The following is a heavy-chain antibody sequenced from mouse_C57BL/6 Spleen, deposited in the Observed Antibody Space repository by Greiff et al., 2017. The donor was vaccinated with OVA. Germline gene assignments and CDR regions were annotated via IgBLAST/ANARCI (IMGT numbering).Heavy chain of an antibody. CDR2: INYDGSST. J-gene: IGHJ1*03. Sequence: VKLVESEGGLVQPGSSMKLSCTASGFTFSDYYMAWVRQVPEKGLEWVANINYDGSSTYYLDSLKSRFIISRDNAKNILYLQMSSLKSEDTATYYCARLGANWYFDVWGTGTTVTVSS. CDR3: ARLGANWYFDV. D-gene: IGHD1-1*02. V-gene: IGHV5-16*01. CDR1: GFTFSDYY.